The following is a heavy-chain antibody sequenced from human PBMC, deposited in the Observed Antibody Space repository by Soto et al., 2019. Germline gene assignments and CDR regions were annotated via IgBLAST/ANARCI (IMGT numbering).Heavy chain of an antibody. CDR2: IYYSGST. CDR1: GGSISSSSYY. J-gene: IGHJ4*02. CDR3: ARPRQFNYFDY. V-gene: IGHV4-39*01. D-gene: IGHD6-19*01. Sequence: SETLSLTCTVSGGSISSSSYYWGWIRQPPGKGLEWIGSIYYSGSTYYNPSLKSRVTISVDTSKNQFSLKLSSVTAADTAVYYCARPRQFNYFDYWGQGTLVTVSS.